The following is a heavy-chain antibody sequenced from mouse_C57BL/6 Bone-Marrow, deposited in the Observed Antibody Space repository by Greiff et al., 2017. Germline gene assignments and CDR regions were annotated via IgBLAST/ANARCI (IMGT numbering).Heavy chain of an antibody. CDR3: ARDGWRFAY. J-gene: IGHJ3*01. Sequence: EVKVVESGGGLVKPGGSLKLSCAASGFTFSSYAMSWVRQTPEKRLEWVATISDGGSYTYYPDNVKGRFTISRDNAKNNLYLQMSHLKSEDTAMYYCARDGWRFAYWGQGTLVTVSA. CDR1: GFTFSSYA. V-gene: IGHV5-4*01. CDR2: ISDGGSYT. D-gene: IGHD2-3*01.